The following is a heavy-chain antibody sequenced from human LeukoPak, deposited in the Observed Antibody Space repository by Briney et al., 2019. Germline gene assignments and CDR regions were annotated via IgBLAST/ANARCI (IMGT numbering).Heavy chain of an antibody. CDR3: ARDLTYYDFWSGAPGGMDV. V-gene: IGHV4-34*01. Sequence: SETLSLTCAVYGGSFSGYYWSWIRQPPGKGLEWIGEINHSGSTDYNPSLKSRVTISVDTSKNQFSLKLSSVTAADTAVYYCARDLTYYDFWSGAPGGMDVWGQGTTVTVSS. CDR1: GGSFSGYY. CDR2: INHSGST. J-gene: IGHJ6*02. D-gene: IGHD3-3*01.